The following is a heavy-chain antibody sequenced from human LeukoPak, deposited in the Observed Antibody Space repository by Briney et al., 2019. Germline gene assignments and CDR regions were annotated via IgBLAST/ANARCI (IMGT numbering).Heavy chain of an antibody. Sequence: KTSETLSLTRAVSGGSNSSSSDYWGWIRQPPGKGLEWIGSIYYSGSTYYNPFLKRRVTISVDTSKNQFSLKLSSVTAADTAVYYCARVRIAAADPLSFIDDWSQGTLVTVSS. CDR1: GGSNSSSSDY. D-gene: IGHD6-13*01. CDR3: ARVRIAAADPLSFIDD. V-gene: IGHV4-39*07. CDR2: IYYSGST. J-gene: IGHJ4*02.